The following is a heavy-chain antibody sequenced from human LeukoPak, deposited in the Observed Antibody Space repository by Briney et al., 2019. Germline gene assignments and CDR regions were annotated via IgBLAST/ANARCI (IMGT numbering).Heavy chain of an antibody. D-gene: IGHD1-26*01. J-gene: IGHJ4*02. CDR1: AFMFSDYS. CDR2: ISSSGNYK. V-gene: IGHV3-21*01. Sequence: GGSLRLSCAASAFMFSDYSMNWVRQAPGKGLEWVSSISSSGNYKYYADSVKGRFTISRDNAKNSLSLQMNSLRAEDTAVYYCARVQEVGATTNFDYWGQGTLVTVSS. CDR3: ARVQEVGATTNFDY.